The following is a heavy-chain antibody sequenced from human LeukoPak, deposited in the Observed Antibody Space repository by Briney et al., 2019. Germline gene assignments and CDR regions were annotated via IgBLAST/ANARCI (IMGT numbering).Heavy chain of an antibody. CDR2: SATTKPNSCTT. CDR1: GFSIIDHH. D-gene: IGHD6-13*01. J-gene: IGHJ4*02. V-gene: IGHV3-72*01. Sequence: GGSLRLSCAGAGFSIIDHHMDWVRQAPGGGRDGIGRSATTKPNSCTTQYAASVRGRFTISRDDSQNSLYLLLNSLKPEDTAVYFCVRVVTTGSGWYHFDTWGLGTLVTVSS. CDR3: VRVVTTGSGWYHFDT.